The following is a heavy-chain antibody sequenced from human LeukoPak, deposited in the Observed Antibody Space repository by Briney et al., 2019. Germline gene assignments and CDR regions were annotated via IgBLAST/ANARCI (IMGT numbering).Heavy chain of an antibody. Sequence: SETLSLTCTVSGGSISSSSYYWGWIRQPPGKGLEWIGSIYYSGSTYYNPSFKSRVTISADTSKNQFSLKLRSVTAADTAVYYCARRGEMATISQGFDYWGRGTLVTVSS. D-gene: IGHD5-24*01. CDR2: IYYSGST. CDR3: ARRGEMATISQGFDY. J-gene: IGHJ4*02. V-gene: IGHV4-39*01. CDR1: GGSISSSSYY.